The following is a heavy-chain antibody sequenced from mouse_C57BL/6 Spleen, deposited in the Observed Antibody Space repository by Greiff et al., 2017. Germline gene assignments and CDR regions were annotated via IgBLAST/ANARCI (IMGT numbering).Heavy chain of an antibody. CDR2: ISSGSSTI. J-gene: IGHJ4*01. CDR1: GFTFSDYG. CDR3: ARRVTTVYYAMDY. Sequence: EVKLVESGGGLVKPGGSLKLSCAASGFTFSDYGMHWVRQAPEKGLEWVAYISSGSSTIYYADTVKGRFTISRDNAKNTLFLQMTSLRSEDTAMYYCARRVTTVYYAMDYWGQGTSVTVSS. D-gene: IGHD2-3*01. V-gene: IGHV5-17*01.